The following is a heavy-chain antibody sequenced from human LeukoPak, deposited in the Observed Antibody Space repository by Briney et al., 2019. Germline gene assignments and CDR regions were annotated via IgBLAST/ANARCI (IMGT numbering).Heavy chain of an antibody. J-gene: IGHJ4*02. CDR2: MNPNSGNT. Sequence: ASVKVSCKASGYTFTNYDINWVRQATGQGLEWMGRMNPNSGNTGYAQKFQGRVTMTRNTSISTAYMELSSLRSEDTAVYYCARGLGDCSSTSCYRYYFDYWGQGTLVTVSS. CDR3: ARGLGDCSSTSCYRYYFDY. D-gene: IGHD2-2*01. CDR1: GYTFTNYD. V-gene: IGHV1-8*01.